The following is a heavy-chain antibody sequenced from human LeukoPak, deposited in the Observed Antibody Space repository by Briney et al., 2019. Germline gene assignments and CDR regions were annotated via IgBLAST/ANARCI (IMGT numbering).Heavy chain of an antibody. V-gene: IGHV1-18*01. CDR3: ARDSGYCSGGSCYGGAFDI. CDR2: ISAYNGNT. Sequence: ASVKVSCKTSGGTFSSYAISWVRQAPGQGLEWMGWISAYNGNTNYAQKLQGRVTMTTDTSTSTAYMELRSLRSDDTAVYYCARDSGYCSGGSCYGGAFDIWGQGTMVTVSS. J-gene: IGHJ3*02. CDR1: GGTFSSYA. D-gene: IGHD2-15*01.